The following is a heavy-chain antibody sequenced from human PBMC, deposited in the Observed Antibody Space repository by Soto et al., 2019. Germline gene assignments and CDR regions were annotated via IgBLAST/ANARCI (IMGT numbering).Heavy chain of an antibody. CDR3: AREYIDGSGRPRDAFDI. D-gene: IGHD3-10*01. Sequence: GGSLRLSCAASGFTFSSYSMNWVRQAPGKGLEWVSYISSSSSTIYYADSVKGRFTISRDNAKNSLYLQMNSLRAEDTAVYYCAREYIDGSGRPRDAFDIWGQGTMVTVSS. J-gene: IGHJ3*02. V-gene: IGHV3-48*01. CDR1: GFTFSSYS. CDR2: ISSSSSTI.